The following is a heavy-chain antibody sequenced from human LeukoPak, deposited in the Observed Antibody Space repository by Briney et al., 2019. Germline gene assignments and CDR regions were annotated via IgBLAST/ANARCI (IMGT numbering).Heavy chain of an antibody. CDR3: AHSPARLLWFGEFMYYFDY. D-gene: IGHD3-10*01. CDR2: IYWYDDK. J-gene: IGHJ4*02. V-gene: IGHV2-5*01. CDR1: GFLLSTGGVG. Sequence: SGPTLVNPTQTLTLTCTFSGFLLSTGGVGVGGIRQPPGKALEWLALIYWYDDKRYSPSLKSRLTITKDTSKNQVVLTMTNMDPVDTATYYCAHSPARLLWFGEFMYYFDYWGQGTLVTVSS.